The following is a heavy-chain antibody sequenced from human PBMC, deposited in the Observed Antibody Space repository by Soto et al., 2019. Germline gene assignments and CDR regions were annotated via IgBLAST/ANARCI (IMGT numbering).Heavy chain of an antibody. V-gene: IGHV2-5*02. Sequence: QITLKESGPTLVKPTQTLTLTCTFSGFSLSTSGVGVGWIRQPPGKALEWLALIYWDDDKRYSPSLKSRLTITKDTSKNQVVLTMTNMDPVDTTTNYCARARYCSGGSCYSRWFDPWGQGTLVTVSS. J-gene: IGHJ5*02. D-gene: IGHD2-15*01. CDR2: IYWDDDK. CDR3: ARARYCSGGSCYSRWFDP. CDR1: GFSLSTSGVG.